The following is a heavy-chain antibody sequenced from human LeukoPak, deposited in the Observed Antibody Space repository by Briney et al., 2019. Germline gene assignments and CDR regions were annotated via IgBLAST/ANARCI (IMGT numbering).Heavy chain of an antibody. CDR3: ARDVRGVVPAAGDAFDI. V-gene: IGHV3-9*01. CDR1: GFTFDDYA. Sequence: PGRSLRLSRAASGFTFDDYAMHWVRQAPGKGLEWVSGISWNSGSIGYADSVKGRFTISRDNAKNSLYLQMNSLRAEDTALYHCARDVRGVVPAAGDAFDIWGQGTMVTVSS. D-gene: IGHD2-2*01. J-gene: IGHJ3*02. CDR2: ISWNSGSI.